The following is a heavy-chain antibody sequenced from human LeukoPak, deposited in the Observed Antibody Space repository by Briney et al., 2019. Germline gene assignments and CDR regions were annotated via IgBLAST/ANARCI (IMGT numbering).Heavy chain of an antibody. CDR3: ARDRSYGAFDI. CDR2: IVSHGGRT. V-gene: IGHV3-20*04. D-gene: IGHD3-16*01. CDR1: GFTFQNYG. J-gene: IGHJ3*02. Sequence: GGSLRLSCAASGFTFQNYGMNWVRHAPGKGLEWVSGIVSHGGRTLYADSVRGRFTISRDNAENSLWLQLDNLRAEDTALYYCARDRSYGAFDIWGQGTMVTVSS.